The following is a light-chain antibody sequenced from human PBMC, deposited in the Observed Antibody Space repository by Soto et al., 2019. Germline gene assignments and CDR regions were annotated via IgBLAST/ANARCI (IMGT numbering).Light chain of an antibody. CDR1: SRDVGGYNY. Sequence: QSVLTQPAPLSGAPGQSITISCPGTSRDVGGYNYVSWYQQHPGKAPKLMIYDVSDRPSGVSNRFSASKSGNTASLTISGLQAEDEADYYCCSYTSSSTPWVFGTGTKVTVL. J-gene: IGLJ1*01. CDR2: DVS. CDR3: CSYTSSSTPWV. V-gene: IGLV2-14*03.